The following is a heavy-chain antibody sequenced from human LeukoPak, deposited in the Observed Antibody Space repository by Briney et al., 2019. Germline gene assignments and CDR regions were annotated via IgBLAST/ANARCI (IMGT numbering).Heavy chain of an antibody. Sequence: GGSLRLSCAASGFTFTNYEMNWVRQAPGKGLEWVSYISSSGSTIYYADSVKGRFTISRDNAKNSLYLQMNSLRAEDTAVYYCARGYYGSGSYLPDYWGQGTLVTVSS. CDR1: GFTFTNYE. CDR3: ARGYYGSGSYLPDY. J-gene: IGHJ4*02. CDR2: ISSSGSTI. V-gene: IGHV3-48*03. D-gene: IGHD3-10*01.